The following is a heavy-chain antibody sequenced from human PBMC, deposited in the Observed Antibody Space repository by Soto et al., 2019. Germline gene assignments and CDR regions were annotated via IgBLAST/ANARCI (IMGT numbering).Heavy chain of an antibody. CDR2: IYYSGNT. CDR3: ARPGEVGLNLDAFDI. Sequence: SETLSLTCTVSGGSISSSTYYWGWIRQPPGKGLEWIGSIYYSGNTYYNPSLKSRVTISVDTSKNQFSLRLSSVTAADTAVYYCARPGEVGLNLDAFDIWGQGTMVTV. D-gene: IGHD3-16*01. V-gene: IGHV4-39*01. CDR1: GGSISSSTYY. J-gene: IGHJ3*02.